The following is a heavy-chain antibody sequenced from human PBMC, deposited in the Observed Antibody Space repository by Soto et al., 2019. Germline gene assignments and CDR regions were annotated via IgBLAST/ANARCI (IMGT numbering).Heavy chain of an antibody. Sequence: SETLSLTCTVSGGSISSGGYYWSWIRQHPGKGLEWIGYIYYSGSTYYNPSLKSRVITSVETSKNQFSLKLRSVTAADTAVYYCGRNVRGATRRVFDYWCQGILVTGSS. CDR3: GRNVRGATRRVFDY. CDR1: GGSISSGGYY. CDR2: IYYSGST. V-gene: IGHV4-31*03. D-gene: IGHD3-10*02. J-gene: IGHJ4*02.